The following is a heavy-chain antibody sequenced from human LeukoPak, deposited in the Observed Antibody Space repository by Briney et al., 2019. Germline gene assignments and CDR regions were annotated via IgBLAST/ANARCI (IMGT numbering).Heavy chain of an antibody. CDR2: INAGNGNT. Sequence: VSVQVSCKASGYTFPRYAMHWVRQAPGQRIEWMGWINAGNGNTKYSQKFQGRVTITRDTSASTAYMELSSLRSEDTAEYYCARALHYYGSGSSNYWGQGTLVTVSS. D-gene: IGHD3-10*01. V-gene: IGHV1-3*01. CDR3: ARALHYYGSGSSNY. J-gene: IGHJ4*02. CDR1: GYTFPRYA.